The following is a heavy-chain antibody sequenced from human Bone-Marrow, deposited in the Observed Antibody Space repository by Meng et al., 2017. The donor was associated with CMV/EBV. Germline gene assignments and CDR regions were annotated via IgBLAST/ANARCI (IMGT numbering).Heavy chain of an antibody. J-gene: IGHJ5*02. CDR3: ARGGLVRGVVLPKWFDP. CDR1: GYNFASYW. CDR2: IYPGDSKT. D-gene: IGHD3-10*01. V-gene: IGHV5-51*01. Sequence: GESLKISCKGSGYNFASYWIAWMRQRPGQGLEWVGIIYPGDSKTNYSPSLQGRVTITADKSNKIAYLQWNSLTTSDTAVYYCARGGLVRGVVLPKWFDPWGHGTLVTVSS.